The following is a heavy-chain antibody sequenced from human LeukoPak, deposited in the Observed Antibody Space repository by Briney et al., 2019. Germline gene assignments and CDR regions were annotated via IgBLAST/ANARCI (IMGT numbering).Heavy chain of an antibody. CDR2: IYYSGST. D-gene: IGHD2-15*01. Sequence: SETLSLTCAVYGGSFSGYYWSWIRQPPGKGLEWIGYIYYSGSTYYNPSLKSRVTISVDTSKNQFSLKLSSVTAADTAVYYCARERVVVVAATLYYYYYMDVWGKGTTVTVSS. CDR3: ARERVVVVAATLYYYYYMDV. J-gene: IGHJ6*03. CDR1: GGSFSGYY. V-gene: IGHV4-30-4*08.